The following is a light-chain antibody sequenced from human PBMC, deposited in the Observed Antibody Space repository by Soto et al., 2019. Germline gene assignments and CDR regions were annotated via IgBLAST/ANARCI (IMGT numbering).Light chain of an antibody. V-gene: IGLV2-14*03. Sequence: SALTQPASLSGAPGQSITISCTGTSGDVCGYNYVSWYQHHPGKAPKLIIYDVSNRPSGVSIRFSGSKSDNTASLTISGLQPEDEADYHCSSYTTSNTRQIVFGTGTKVTVL. CDR2: DVS. CDR1: SGDVCGYNY. CDR3: SSYTTSNTRQIV. J-gene: IGLJ1*01.